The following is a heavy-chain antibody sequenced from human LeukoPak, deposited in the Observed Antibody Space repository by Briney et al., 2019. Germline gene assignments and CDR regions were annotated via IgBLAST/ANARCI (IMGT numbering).Heavy chain of an antibody. D-gene: IGHD2-2*02. Sequence: PGGSLRLSCAASGFTFSSYAMSWVRQAPGKGLEWVSTISGSGGSTYYADSVKGRFTISRDNSKNTLYLQMNSLRAEDTAVYSCAKSHIVAVPAAVRDYNYGMDVWGPGTTVTVSS. CDR2: ISGSGGST. J-gene: IGHJ6*02. V-gene: IGHV3-23*01. CDR3: AKSHIVAVPAAVRDYNYGMDV. CDR1: GFTFSSYA.